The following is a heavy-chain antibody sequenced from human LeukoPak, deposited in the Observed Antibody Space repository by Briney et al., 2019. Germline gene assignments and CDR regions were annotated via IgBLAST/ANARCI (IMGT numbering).Heavy chain of an antibody. Sequence: GGSLRLSCAASGYTFSSYWMSWVRQAPGKGLEWVGSIKQDGSEKYYVDSVKGRLTISRDNAKNSLYLQMNSLRAEDTAVYYCAREVDTATVFDYWGQGTLVTVSS. CDR2: IKQDGSEK. CDR3: AREVDTATVFDY. J-gene: IGHJ4*02. V-gene: IGHV3-7*01. CDR1: GYTFSSYW. D-gene: IGHD5-18*01.